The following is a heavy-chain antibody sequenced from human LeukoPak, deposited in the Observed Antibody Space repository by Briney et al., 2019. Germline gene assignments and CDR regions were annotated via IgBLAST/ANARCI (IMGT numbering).Heavy chain of an antibody. CDR3: ARARSTVTTYFDS. CDR2: FNPDGST. D-gene: IGHD4-17*01. Sequence: SETLSLTFPVSHGSLSGYYWTWIRPPPGKGRDWIAEFNPDGSTFYNPSLPGRVAISAGTSRSQFSLELRSVTAADTAFYYCARARSTVTTYFDSWGQGTLVTVCS. V-gene: IGHV4-34*01. CDR1: HGSLSGYY. J-gene: IGHJ4*02.